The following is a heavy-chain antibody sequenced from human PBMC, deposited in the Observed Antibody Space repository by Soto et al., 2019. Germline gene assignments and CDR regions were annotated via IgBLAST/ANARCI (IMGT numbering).Heavy chain of an antibody. CDR2: MNPNSGNT. CDR1: GYTFTSYD. Sequence: ASVKVSCKASGYTFTSYDINWVRQATGQGLEWMGWMNPNSGNTGYAQKFQGRVTMTRNTSISTAYMELSSLRSEDTAVYYCARERGYSGYDWLDAFDIWGQGTMVTVSS. V-gene: IGHV1-8*01. CDR3: ARERGYSGYDWLDAFDI. J-gene: IGHJ3*02. D-gene: IGHD5-12*01.